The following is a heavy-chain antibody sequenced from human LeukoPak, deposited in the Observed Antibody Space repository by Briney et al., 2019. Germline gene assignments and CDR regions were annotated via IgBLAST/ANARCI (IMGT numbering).Heavy chain of an antibody. V-gene: IGHV3-23*01. CDR1: RFTFSSYA. CDR2: ISGSGGST. CDR3: AKEGGSSWYSYYYYMDV. J-gene: IGHJ6*03. Sequence: GGSLRLSCAASRFTFSSYAMSWVRQAPGKGLEWVSAISGSGGSTYYADSVKGRFTISRDNSKNTLYLQMNSLRAEDTAVYYCAKEGGSSWYSYYYYMDVWGKGTTVTVSS. D-gene: IGHD6-13*01.